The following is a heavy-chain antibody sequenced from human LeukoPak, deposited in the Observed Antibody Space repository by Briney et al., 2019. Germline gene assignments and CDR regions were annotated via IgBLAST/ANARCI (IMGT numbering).Heavy chain of an antibody. CDR3: TSSGSGSSFDY. D-gene: IGHD3-10*01. CDR2: TYYRSKWYT. V-gene: IGHV6-1*01. J-gene: IGHJ4*02. Sequence: SQTLSLTCAISGDTVSSNSAVWNWLRHSPSRGLEWLGRTYYRSKWYTDYALFVKSRITINPDTSKNQLSLQLNSVTPEDTGVYYCTSSGSGSSFDYWGQGTLVTVSS. CDR1: GDTVSSNSAV.